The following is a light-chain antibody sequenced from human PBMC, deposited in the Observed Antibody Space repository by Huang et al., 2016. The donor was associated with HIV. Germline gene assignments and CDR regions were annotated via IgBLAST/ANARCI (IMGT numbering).Light chain of an antibody. CDR1: HSMLNPCNNKTY. Sequence: IVMTQSPDSLAVSLGERATINCKSSHSMLNPCNNKTYLGWCQQRPGQTPKLLISWASNRESGVPDLFVSSGSETNFTHTIGSLQAEDVAIYYYQQYCFTPKTFGPGTNVEIK. CDR3: QQYCFTPKT. V-gene: IGKV4-1*01. J-gene: IGKJ3*01. CDR2: WAS.